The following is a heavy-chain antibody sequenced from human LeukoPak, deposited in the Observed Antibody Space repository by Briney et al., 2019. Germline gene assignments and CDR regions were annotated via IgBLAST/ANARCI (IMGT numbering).Heavy chain of an antibody. Sequence: ASVKVFCKASGGTFSSYAISWVRQAPGQGLEWMGGIIPIFGTANYAQKFQGRVTITADESTSTAYMELSSLRSEDTAVYYCAREFGMIVGHDVFDIWGQGTMVTVSS. V-gene: IGHV1-69*13. J-gene: IGHJ3*02. CDR1: GGTFSSYA. D-gene: IGHD3-22*01. CDR3: AREFGMIVGHDVFDI. CDR2: IIPIFGTA.